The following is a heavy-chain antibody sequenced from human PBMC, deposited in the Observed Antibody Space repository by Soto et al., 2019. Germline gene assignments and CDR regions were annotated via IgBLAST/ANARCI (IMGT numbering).Heavy chain of an antibody. D-gene: IGHD5-12*01. CDR3: ARRGGYAFGMDV. Sequence: EVQVVESGGGLIQPGGSLRLSCAASGFTVSSNYMSWVRQAPGKGLEWVSIIYSDGGTYYADSVKGRFTISRDNSKNTLYFQMNSLRADDTAVYYCARRGGYAFGMDVWGRGTTVTVSS. V-gene: IGHV3-53*01. CDR2: IYSDGGT. J-gene: IGHJ6*02. CDR1: GFTVSSNY.